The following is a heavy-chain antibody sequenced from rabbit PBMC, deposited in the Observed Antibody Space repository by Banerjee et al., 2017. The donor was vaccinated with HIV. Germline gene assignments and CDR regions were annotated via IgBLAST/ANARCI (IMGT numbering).Heavy chain of an antibody. CDR1: GIDFSSYG. V-gene: IGHV1S47*01. D-gene: IGHD1-1*01. Sequence: QEQLVESGGGLVTLGGSLKLSCKASGIDFSSYGISWVRQAPGKGLEWIAYIYPDYGSTDYASWVNGRFTISLDNAQNTVFLQMTSLTAADTATYFCARDRVSVYASMGYYYGMDLWGPGTLVTVS. J-gene: IGHJ6*01. CDR3: ARDRVSVYASMGYYYGMDL. CDR2: IYPDYGST.